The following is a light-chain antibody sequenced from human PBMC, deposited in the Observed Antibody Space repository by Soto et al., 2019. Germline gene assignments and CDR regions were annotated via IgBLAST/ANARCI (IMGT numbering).Light chain of an antibody. J-gene: IGKJ3*01. CDR2: DAS. CDR1: QSVASD. V-gene: IGKV3-11*01. Sequence: EILLTQSPATLSLSPGERATLSCRASQSVASDLVWYQQKPGQAPRLLIYDASTRATGIPARFSGSGSGTDFTLTITSLEPEDFAVYYCQQRTTCLGAFGPGTKVDV. CDR3: QQRTTCLGA.